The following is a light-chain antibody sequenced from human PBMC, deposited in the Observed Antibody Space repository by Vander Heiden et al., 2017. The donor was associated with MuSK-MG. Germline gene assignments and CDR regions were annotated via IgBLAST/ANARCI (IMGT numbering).Light chain of an antibody. Sequence: EIVLTQSPATLSLSPGERATLSCRASQSVDTYLAWFQQTPGQAPRLLIYDASTRASGTPARFSGRGSGTDFTLTISSLEPEDFAVFYCLQRAYWPLTFGGGTKVE. CDR1: QSVDTY. CDR3: LQRAYWPLT. J-gene: IGKJ4*01. V-gene: IGKV3-11*01. CDR2: DAS.